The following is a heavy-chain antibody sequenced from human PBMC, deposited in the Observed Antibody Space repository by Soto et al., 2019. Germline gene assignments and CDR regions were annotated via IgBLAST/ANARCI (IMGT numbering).Heavy chain of an antibody. V-gene: IGHV3-66*01. CDR1: GFTVSSNY. Sequence: EVQLVESGGGLVQPGGSLRLSCAASGFTVSSNYMSWVRQAPGKGLEWVSVIYSDGSTFYADSVKGRFTISRDNSKNTLYLQMNSLRAEDTAVYYCAREYDRSGKKAAYWGQGSLVTVSS. CDR2: IYSDGST. J-gene: IGHJ4*02. D-gene: IGHD3-22*01. CDR3: AREYDRSGKKAAY.